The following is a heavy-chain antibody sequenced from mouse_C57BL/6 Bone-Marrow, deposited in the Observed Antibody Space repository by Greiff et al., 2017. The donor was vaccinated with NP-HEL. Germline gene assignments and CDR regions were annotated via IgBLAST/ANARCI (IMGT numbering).Heavy chain of an antibody. CDR1: GYAFTNYL. J-gene: IGHJ2*01. D-gene: IGHD1-1*01. V-gene: IGHV1-54*01. CDR2: INPGSGGT. CDR3: ARRVDYGSSFFYFDY. Sequence: QVQLQQSGAELVRPGTSVKVSCKASGYAFTNYLIEWVKQRPGQGLEWIGVINPGSGGTNYNEKFKGKATLTADKSSSTAYMQLSSLTSEDSAVYFCARRVDYGSSFFYFDYWGQGTTLTVSS.